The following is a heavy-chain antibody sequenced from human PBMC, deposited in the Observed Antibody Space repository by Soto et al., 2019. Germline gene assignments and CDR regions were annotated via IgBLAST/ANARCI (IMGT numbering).Heavy chain of an antibody. J-gene: IGHJ6*02. D-gene: IGHD6-19*01. Sequence: GGSLRLSCAASGFTFTNYAMTWVRQAPGKGLEWVSSISGSGDSTYYADSVKGRFTISRDNSKNTLYLQMNSLRAEDTAVYYCARDREQWLVPGYYYYGMDVWGQGTTVTVSS. CDR2: ISGSGDST. CDR3: ARDREQWLVPGYYYYGMDV. CDR1: GFTFTNYA. V-gene: IGHV3-23*01.